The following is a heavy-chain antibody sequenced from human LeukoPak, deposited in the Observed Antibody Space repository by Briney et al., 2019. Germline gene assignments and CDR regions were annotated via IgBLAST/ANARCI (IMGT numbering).Heavy chain of an antibody. CDR1: GYTFTSYG. V-gene: IGHV1-18*01. D-gene: IGHD6-13*01. Sequence: ASVTVSCTASGYTFTSYGISWVRQAPGQGLEWMGWISAYNGNTNYVQKPQGRVTMTTDTSTSTAYLELRSLRSDDAAVYYCARYLSPLIAAAGARTFDYWGQGTLVTVPS. CDR3: ARYLSPLIAAAGARTFDY. CDR2: ISAYNGNT. J-gene: IGHJ4*02.